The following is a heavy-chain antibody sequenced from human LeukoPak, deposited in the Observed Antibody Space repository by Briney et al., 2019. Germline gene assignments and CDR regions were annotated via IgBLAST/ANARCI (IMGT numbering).Heavy chain of an antibody. CDR2: INPSGGST. CDR3: ARDPDILTGYPLYSFDY. CDR1: GYTFTSYY. V-gene: IGHV1-46*01. J-gene: IGHJ4*02. D-gene: IGHD3-9*01. Sequence: ASVKVSCKASGYTFTSYYVHLVRQAPGQGLEWMGIINPSGGSTSYAQKFQGRVTMTRDTSTSTFYMEVSSLRSEDTAVYYCARDPDILTGYPLYSFDYWGLGTLVTVSS.